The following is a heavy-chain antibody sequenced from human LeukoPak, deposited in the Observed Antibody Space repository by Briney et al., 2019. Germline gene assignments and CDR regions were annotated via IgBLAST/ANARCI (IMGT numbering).Heavy chain of an antibody. V-gene: IGHV3-64*04. CDR1: GFTFSTFP. Sequence: GGSLRHSCSASGFTFSTFPMHWVRQAPGKGLEYFSAISRNGDTTYYADSVKGRFTISRDNSKNTVHLQMNSLRAEDTALYYCAKGYNSGWFESWGQGALVTVSS. CDR2: ISRNGDTT. CDR3: AKGYNSGWFES. D-gene: IGHD6-19*01. J-gene: IGHJ5*01.